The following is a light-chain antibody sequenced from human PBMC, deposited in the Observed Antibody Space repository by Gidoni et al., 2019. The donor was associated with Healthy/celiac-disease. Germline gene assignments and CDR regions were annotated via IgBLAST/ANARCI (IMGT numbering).Light chain of an antibody. V-gene: IGLV2-23*02. Sequence: QSALTQPAPASGSPGQSITTSCTGTSSDVGSYNLVSWYQQPPGKAPKLMIYEVSKRPSGVSNRFSGSKSGNTASLTISGLQAEDEADYYCCSYAGSSTLVFGGGTKLTVL. J-gene: IGLJ2*01. CDR1: SSDVGSYNL. CDR3: CSYAGSSTLV. CDR2: EVS.